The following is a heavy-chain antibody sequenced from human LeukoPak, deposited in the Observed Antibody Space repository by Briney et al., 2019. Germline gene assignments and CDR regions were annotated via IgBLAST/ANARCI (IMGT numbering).Heavy chain of an antibody. V-gene: IGHV3-74*01. CDR3: ARDKVYYGSGTYGY. CDR1: GFTFSSYW. Sequence: PGGSLRLXCAASGFTFSSYWMHWVRQVPGKGLVWVSHINSDGSSTSYADSVKGRFTISRDNAKNTLYLQMNSLRAEDTAVYFCARDKVYYGSGTYGYWGQGTLVTVSS. D-gene: IGHD3-10*01. J-gene: IGHJ4*02. CDR2: INSDGSST.